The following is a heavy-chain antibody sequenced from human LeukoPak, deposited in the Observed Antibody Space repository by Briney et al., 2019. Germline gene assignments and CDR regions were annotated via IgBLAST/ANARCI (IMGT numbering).Heavy chain of an antibody. J-gene: IGHJ4*02. CDR2: ISSSSSYI. Sequence: GGSLRLSCVASGFTFSSYSMNWVRQAPGKGLEWVSSISSSSSYIYYADSVKGRFTISRDNAKNSLYLQMNSLRAEDTAVYYCARVTGYSSSWSDYWGQGTLVTVSS. CDR1: GFTFSSYS. D-gene: IGHD6-13*01. CDR3: ARVTGYSSSWSDY. V-gene: IGHV3-21*01.